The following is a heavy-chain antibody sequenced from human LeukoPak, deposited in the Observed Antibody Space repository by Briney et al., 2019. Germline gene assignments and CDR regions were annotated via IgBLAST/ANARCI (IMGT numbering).Heavy chain of an antibody. CDR3: AKRGTEYYFDY. Sequence: GGSLRLSCAASGFAFNYAWMNWVRQAPGKGLEWVSAVRGSGGSTYYADSVKGRFTISRDNSKNTLYLQMNSLRAEDTAVYYCAKRGTEYYFDYWGQGTLVTVSS. CDR2: VRGSGGST. V-gene: IGHV3-23*01. J-gene: IGHJ4*02. CDR1: GFAFNYAW. D-gene: IGHD1-14*01.